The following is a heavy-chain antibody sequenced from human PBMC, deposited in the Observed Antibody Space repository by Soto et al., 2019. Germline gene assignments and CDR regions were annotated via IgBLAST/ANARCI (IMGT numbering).Heavy chain of an antibody. Sequence: GPVKVSFKAASYSFTTYHIHWVRQAPGQGLEWMGLINPDAGATNYAQRFQGRLRLTRDTSTSTVYMELRSLRFDDTAVYYCARGDIVLVPASEGNWFDPWGQGPLVTVSS. CDR3: ARGDIVLVPASEGNWFDP. CDR1: SYSFTTYH. CDR2: INPDAGAT. V-gene: IGHV1-46*01. D-gene: IGHD2-2*01. J-gene: IGHJ5*02.